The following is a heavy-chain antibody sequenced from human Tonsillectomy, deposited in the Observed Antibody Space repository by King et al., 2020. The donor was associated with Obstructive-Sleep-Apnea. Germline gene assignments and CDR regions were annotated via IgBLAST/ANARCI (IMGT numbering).Heavy chain of an antibody. D-gene: IGHD6-19*01. CDR3: ARATRKEPYSSAWSHFDY. J-gene: IGHJ4*02. CDR2: IYYSGST. V-gene: IGHV4-59*01. Sequence: VQLQESGPGLVKPSETLSLTCTVSGGSISSYFWSWIRQPPGKRLEWIGYIYYSGSTNYNPSLKSRVTISVDTSKNQFSLSLSSVTAADTAVYYCARATRKEPYSSAWSHFDYWGQGTLVTVSS. CDR1: GGSISSYF.